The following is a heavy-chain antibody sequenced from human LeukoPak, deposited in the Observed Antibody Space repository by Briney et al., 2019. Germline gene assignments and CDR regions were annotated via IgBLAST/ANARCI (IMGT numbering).Heavy chain of an antibody. J-gene: IGHJ4*02. CDR3: AREGLLWFGESTFDY. CDR1: GFTVSSNY. V-gene: IGHV4-39*07. D-gene: IGHD3-10*01. CDR2: IYYSGST. Sequence: GSLRLSCAASGFTVSSNYMSWVRQPPGKGLEWIGRIYYSGSTYYNPSLKSRVTISVDTSKNQFSLKLSSVTAADTAVYYCAREGLLWFGESTFDYWGQGTLVTVSS.